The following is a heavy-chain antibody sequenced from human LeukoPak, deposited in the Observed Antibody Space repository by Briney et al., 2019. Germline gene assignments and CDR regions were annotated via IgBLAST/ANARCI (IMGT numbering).Heavy chain of an antibody. J-gene: IGHJ6*02. CDR1: GLTFNNYA. D-gene: IGHD3-10*01. Sequence: GGSLRLSCAVSGLTFNNYAMSWVRQAPGKGLVWVSRINSDGSSTSYADSVKGRFTISRDNAKNTLYLQMNSLRVEDTAVYYCARDYGRSRDYGMDVWGPGTTVTVSS. CDR3: ARDYGRSRDYGMDV. CDR2: INSDGSST. V-gene: IGHV3-74*01.